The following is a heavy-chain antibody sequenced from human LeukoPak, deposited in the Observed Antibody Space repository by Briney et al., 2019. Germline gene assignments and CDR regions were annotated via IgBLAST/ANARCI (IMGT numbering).Heavy chain of an antibody. CDR1: GGSISSYY. V-gene: IGHV4-4*07. CDR3: ARDRGYSGYDYWFDP. D-gene: IGHD5-12*01. J-gene: IGHJ5*02. CDR2: IYTSGST. Sequence: SETLSLTCTVSGGSISSYYWCWIRQPAGKGLEWIGRIYTSGSTNYNPSLKSRVTMSVDTSKNQFSLKLNSVTPEDTAVYYCARDRGYSGYDYWFDPWGQGTLVTVSS.